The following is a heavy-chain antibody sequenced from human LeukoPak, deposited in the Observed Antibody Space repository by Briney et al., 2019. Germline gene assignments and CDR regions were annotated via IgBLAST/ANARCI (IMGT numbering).Heavy chain of an antibody. J-gene: IGHJ4*02. Sequence: GGSLRLSCVASGFTFTRYAMHWVRQAPGKGLEWVTVVSYDGNDKYYADSVKGRFTISRDNSKNTVNLQMNSLRAEDTAVYYCARDDALATDGFDSWGQGTLVTVSS. D-gene: IGHD5-24*01. CDR1: GFTFTRYA. CDR3: ARDDALATDGFDS. CDR2: VSYDGNDK. V-gene: IGHV3-30*04.